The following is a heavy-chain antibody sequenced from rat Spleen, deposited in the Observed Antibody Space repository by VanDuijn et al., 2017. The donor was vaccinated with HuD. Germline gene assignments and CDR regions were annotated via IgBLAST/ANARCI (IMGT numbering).Heavy chain of an antibody. CDR2: ISTGGGST. D-gene: IGHD1-12*02. Sequence: EVQLVESGGGLVQPGRSIKLSCSASGFTFSNYYMAWVRQAPTKGLEWVAYISTGGGSTYYRDSVKGRFTISRDNAKSTLYLQMESLRSEDTATYYCAKDMTYYDGSYVMDAWGQGVMVTVSS. CDR1: GFTFSNYY. J-gene: IGHJ2*01. V-gene: IGHV5-27*01. CDR3: AKDMTYYDGSYVMDA.